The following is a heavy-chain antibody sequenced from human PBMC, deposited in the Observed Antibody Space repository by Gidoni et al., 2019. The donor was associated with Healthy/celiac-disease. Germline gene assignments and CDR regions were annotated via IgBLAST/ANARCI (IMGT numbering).Heavy chain of an antibody. CDR1: GSTFSDYY. CDR3: AREPRIAAAGTPYYYYGMDV. D-gene: IGHD6-13*01. V-gene: IGHV3-11*01. Sequence: QVQLWESGGGLVKPGGSLSLSCAASGSTFSDYYMSWIRQAPGKGLEWDSDISSSGSTIYYADSVKGRFTISRDNAKNSLYLQMNSLRAEDTAVYYCAREPRIAAAGTPYYYYGMDVWGQGTTGTVSS. J-gene: IGHJ6*02. CDR2: ISSSGSTI.